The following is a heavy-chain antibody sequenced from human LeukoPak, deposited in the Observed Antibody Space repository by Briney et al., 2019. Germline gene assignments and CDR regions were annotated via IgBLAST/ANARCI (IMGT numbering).Heavy chain of an antibody. D-gene: IGHD3-22*01. CDR3: ARVYRSDSSGYYFWYFDY. Sequence: SETLSLTCTVSGASISTNSYYWSWIRQSPGKGLEWIGYVYSSGSTNSNPSLKSRVTISVDTSKNQFSLKVSSVTAADTAVYYCARVYRSDSSGYYFWYFDYWGQGTLVTVSS. J-gene: IGHJ4*02. V-gene: IGHV4-61*05. CDR2: VYSSGST. CDR1: GASISTNSYY.